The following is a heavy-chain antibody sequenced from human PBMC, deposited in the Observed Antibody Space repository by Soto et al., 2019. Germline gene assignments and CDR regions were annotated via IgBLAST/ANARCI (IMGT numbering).Heavy chain of an antibody. Sequence: SETLSLTCTVSGGSISSYYWSWIRQPPGKGLEWIGYIYYSGSTNYNPSLKSRVTISVDTSKNQFSLKLGSVTAADTAVYYCARGGRVYAILHAFDIWGQGTMVTVSS. J-gene: IGHJ3*02. CDR1: GGSISSYY. CDR3: ARGGRVYAILHAFDI. D-gene: IGHD2-8*01. V-gene: IGHV4-59*01. CDR2: IYYSGST.